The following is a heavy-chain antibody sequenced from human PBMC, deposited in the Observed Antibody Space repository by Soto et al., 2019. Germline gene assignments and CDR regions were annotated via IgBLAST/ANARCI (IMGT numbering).Heavy chain of an antibody. D-gene: IGHD1-7*01. CDR3: ARDGDSWNYGSFDY. CDR2: INAGNGNT. Sequence: QVQLVQSGAEEKKPGASVKVSCKTSGYTFTSYPMHWVRQAPGQRLEWMGWINAGNGNTKSSQKFLGRVTFIRDTSATTVDMELNSLRSEDTAVYYWARDGDSWNYGSFDYWGQGTLVTVSS. J-gene: IGHJ4*02. CDR1: GYTFTSYP. V-gene: IGHV1-3*05.